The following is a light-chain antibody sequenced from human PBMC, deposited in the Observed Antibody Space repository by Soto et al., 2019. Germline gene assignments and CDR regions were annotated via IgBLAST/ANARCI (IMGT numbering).Light chain of an antibody. Sequence: IQLTQSPSSLSASVGDRVTITCRASQGIRTYLAWYQQKPGKAPKLLIYAASTLQSGVPSRFSGSGSGTDFTLTITSLRPEDFATYYCQQFDTYPRTFGPGTKVDIK. J-gene: IGKJ3*01. CDR2: AAS. CDR1: QGIRTY. V-gene: IGKV1-9*01. CDR3: QQFDTYPRT.